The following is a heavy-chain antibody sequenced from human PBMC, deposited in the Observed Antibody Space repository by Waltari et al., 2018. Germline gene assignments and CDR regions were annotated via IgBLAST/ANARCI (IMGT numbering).Heavy chain of an antibody. J-gene: IGHJ5*01. D-gene: IGHD2-21*01. Sequence: QVQLQESGPGLVKPSETLSLTCSVSGVSISAYYWSWLRQPAGKGLEWIGRIYSRGGTDYNPSLKSRATLSIDTSKKQFSLELISVTAADTAVYYCARDHVVVLNNWFDSWGQGIQVTVPS. V-gene: IGHV4-4*07. CDR2: IYSRGGT. CDR1: GVSISAYY. CDR3: ARDHVVVLNNWFDS.